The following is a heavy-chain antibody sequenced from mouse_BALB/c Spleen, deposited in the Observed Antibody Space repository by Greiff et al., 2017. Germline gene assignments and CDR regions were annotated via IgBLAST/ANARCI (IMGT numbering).Heavy chain of an antibody. CDR1: GFTFSSFG. Sequence: EVQGVESGGGLVQPGGSRKLSCAASGFTFSSFGMHWVRQAPEKGLEWVAYISSGSSTIYYADTVKGRFTISRDNPKNTLFLQMTSLRSEDTAMYYCASGYYGSSYSAWFAYWGQGTLVTVSA. CDR3: ASGYYGSSYSAWFAY. J-gene: IGHJ3*01. CDR2: ISSGSSTI. V-gene: IGHV5-17*02. D-gene: IGHD1-1*01.